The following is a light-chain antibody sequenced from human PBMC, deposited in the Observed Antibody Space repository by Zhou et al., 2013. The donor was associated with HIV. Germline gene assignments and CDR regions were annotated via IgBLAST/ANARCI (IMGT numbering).Light chain of an antibody. CDR3: QQRKNWPT. Sequence: EIVLTQSPGTLSLSPGERATLSCRASQSVSSSYLAWYQQKPGQAPRLLIYGASSRATGIPDRFSGSGSGTDFTLTISRLEPEDFAVYYCQQRKNWPTFGGRDQRWRS. V-gene: IGKV3D-20*02. J-gene: IGKJ4*01. CDR2: GAS. CDR1: QSVSSSY.